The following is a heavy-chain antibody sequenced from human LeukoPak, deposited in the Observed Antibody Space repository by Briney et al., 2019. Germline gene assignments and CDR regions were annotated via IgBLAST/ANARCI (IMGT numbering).Heavy chain of an antibody. CDR3: ARDQGSPYYYYYGMDV. V-gene: IGHV4-30-4*01. CDR2: IYYSGST. Sequence: TSQTLSLTCTVSGGSISSGDYYWSWIRQPPGKGLEWIGYIYYSGSTYYNPSLKSRVTISVDTSKNQFSLKLSSVTAADTAAYYCARDQGSPYYYYYGMDVWGQGTTVTVSS. J-gene: IGHJ6*02. CDR1: GGSISSGDYY.